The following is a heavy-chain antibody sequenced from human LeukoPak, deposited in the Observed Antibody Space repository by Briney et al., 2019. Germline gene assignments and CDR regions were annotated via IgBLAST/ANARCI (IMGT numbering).Heavy chain of an antibody. J-gene: IGHJ4*02. CDR2: INPNSGGT. CDR3: ARGGPRTGYSGFDY. D-gene: IGHD3-22*01. Sequence: ASVKVSCTASGYTFTGYYMHWVRQAPGQGLEWMGWINPNSGGTNYAQKFQGRVTMTRDTSISTAYMELSRLRSEDTAVYYCARGGPRTGYSGFDYRGQGTLVTVSS. V-gene: IGHV1-2*02. CDR1: GYTFTGYY.